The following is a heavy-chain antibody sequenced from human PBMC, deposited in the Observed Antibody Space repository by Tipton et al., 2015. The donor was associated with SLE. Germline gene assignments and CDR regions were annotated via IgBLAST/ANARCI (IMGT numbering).Heavy chain of an antibody. D-gene: IGHD3/OR15-3a*01. CDR3: AADFWTGSPLFDY. CDR2: IYHSGNT. CDR1: GGSISSYY. Sequence: TLSLTCTVSGGSISSYYWGWIRQPPGKGLEWIAGIYHSGNTYYNPSLQSRVTISIDTSKNQFSLKLTSVTAADTAIYYCAADFWTGSPLFDYWGQGTLVTVSS. V-gene: IGHV4-59*04. J-gene: IGHJ4*02.